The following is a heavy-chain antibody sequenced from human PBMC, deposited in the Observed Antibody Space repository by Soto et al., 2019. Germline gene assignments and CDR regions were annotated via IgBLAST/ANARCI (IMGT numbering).Heavy chain of an antibody. Sequence: SSPLYITCTFSGGSISSSSYYWGWLRQPPGKGLEWIGSIYYSGSTYYNPSLKSRVTISVDTSKNQFSLKLSSVTAADTAVYYCARLCMNRPTEARPVWFDPWGQGTLVTVSS. CDR2: IYYSGST. CDR3: ARLCMNRPTEARPVWFDP. J-gene: IGHJ5*02. V-gene: IGHV4-39*01. D-gene: IGHD6-6*01. CDR1: GGSISSSSYY.